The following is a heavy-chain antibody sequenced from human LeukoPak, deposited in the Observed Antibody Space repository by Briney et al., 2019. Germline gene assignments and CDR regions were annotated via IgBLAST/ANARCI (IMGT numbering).Heavy chain of an antibody. CDR1: GFIFSSFW. CDR2: IKPDGSLQ. J-gene: IGHJ4*02. Sequence: GGSLRLSCTASGFIFSSFWMAWVRQAPGKGLEWVANIKPDGSLQFYGDSVKGRFTISRDNAKNSLYLQMNSLRAEDTAVYYCARVDYTNWYSFDYWGQGTLVTVSS. D-gene: IGHD1-1*01. V-gene: IGHV3-7*01. CDR3: ARVDYTNWYSFDY.